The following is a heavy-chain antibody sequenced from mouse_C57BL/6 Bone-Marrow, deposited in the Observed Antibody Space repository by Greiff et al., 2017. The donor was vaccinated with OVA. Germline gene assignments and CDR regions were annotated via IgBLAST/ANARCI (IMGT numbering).Heavy chain of an antibody. Sequence: LVESGAELVKPGASVKMSCKASGYTFTTYPIEWMKQNHGKSLEWIGNFHPYNDDTKYNEKFKGKATLTVEKSSSTVYLELSRLTSDDSAVYYCARGDGYYSLFDYWGQGTTLTVSS. J-gene: IGHJ2*01. CDR1: GYTFTTYP. D-gene: IGHD2-3*01. CDR2: FHPYNDDT. V-gene: IGHV1-47*01. CDR3: ARGDGYYSLFDY.